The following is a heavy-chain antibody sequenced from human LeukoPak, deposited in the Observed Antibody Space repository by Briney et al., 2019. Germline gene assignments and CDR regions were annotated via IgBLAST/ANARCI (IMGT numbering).Heavy chain of an antibody. V-gene: IGHV3-30*04. D-gene: IGHD3-22*01. CDR1: GFTFSRYA. J-gene: IGHJ4*02. CDR2: TSYDGSDN. Sequence: GGSLRLSCTASGFTFSRYAMHWVRQAPGKGLEWVAVTSYDGSDNYYPDSVRGRFTISRDNSKNTLYLQMNSLRAEDTAVYYCARDYYDSSGYGQHCDYWGQGTLVTVSS. CDR3: ARDYYDSSGYGQHCDY.